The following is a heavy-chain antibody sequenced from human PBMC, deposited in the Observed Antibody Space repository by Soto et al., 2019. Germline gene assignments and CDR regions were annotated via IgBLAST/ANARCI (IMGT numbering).Heavy chain of an antibody. J-gene: IGHJ3*02. CDR2: IKQDGSEK. CDR3: ARVVAYYYDSSGYPDAFDI. CDR1: GFTFSSYG. V-gene: IGHV3-7*01. D-gene: IGHD3-22*01. Sequence: GGSLRLSCAASGFTFSSYGMSWVRQAPGKGLEWVANIKQDGSEKYYVDSVKGRFTISRDNAKNSLYLQMNSLRAEDTAVYYCARVVAYYYDSSGYPDAFDIWGQGTRSPSPQ.